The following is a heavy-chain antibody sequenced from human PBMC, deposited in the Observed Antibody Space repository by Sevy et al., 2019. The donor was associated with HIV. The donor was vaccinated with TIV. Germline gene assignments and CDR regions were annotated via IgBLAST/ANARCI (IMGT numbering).Heavy chain of an antibody. Sequence: GGSLRLSCAASGFTFNSYAMHWVRQAPGKGLEWVAVISYDGSNKYYADSVKGRVTISRDNSKNTLYLQMNSLRAEDTAVYYCARLEGYYDSSGYLAFDYWGQGTLVTVSS. CDR2: ISYDGSNK. CDR3: ARLEGYYDSSGYLAFDY. D-gene: IGHD3-22*01. V-gene: IGHV3-30-3*01. J-gene: IGHJ4*02. CDR1: GFTFNSYA.